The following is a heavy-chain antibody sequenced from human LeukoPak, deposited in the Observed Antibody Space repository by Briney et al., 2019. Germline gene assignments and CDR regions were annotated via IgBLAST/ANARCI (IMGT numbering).Heavy chain of an antibody. Sequence: SVKVSCKSSGGTFSRYAISWVRQPPGQGLEWMGGIIHIFGTANYAQKFQGRVTITTDESTSTVYMELSSLRSEDTAVYYCAGLITTGYYYYYYMDVWGKGTTVTVSS. D-gene: IGHD4-17*01. V-gene: IGHV1-69*05. CDR3: AGLITTGYYYYYYMDV. CDR2: IIHIFGTA. CDR1: GGTFSRYA. J-gene: IGHJ6*03.